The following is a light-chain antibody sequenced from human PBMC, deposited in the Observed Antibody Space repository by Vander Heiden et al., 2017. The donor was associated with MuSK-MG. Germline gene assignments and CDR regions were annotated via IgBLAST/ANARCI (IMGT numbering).Light chain of an antibody. CDR2: EVS. Sequence: QSALTQPASVSGSPGQSITISCTGTSSDVRTYNLVSWYQHNPGKAPKLLIFEVSKRPSGVSNRFSGSKSGNSASLTISGLQAEDEADYYCWSYAGSSTFVFGTGTKVTGL. J-gene: IGLJ1*01. V-gene: IGLV2-23*02. CDR1: SSDVRTYNL. CDR3: WSYAGSSTFV.